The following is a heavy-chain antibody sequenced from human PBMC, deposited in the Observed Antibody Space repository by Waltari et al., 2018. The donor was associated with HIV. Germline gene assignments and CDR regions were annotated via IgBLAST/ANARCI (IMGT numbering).Heavy chain of an antibody. V-gene: IGHV1-69*01. D-gene: IGHD4-17*01. CDR3: ARNGDYAPAY. CDR2: ITPIFKTT. CDR1: GDTFRTYT. J-gene: IGHJ4*02. Sequence: QVQLVQSGAEVKKPGSSVKVSCRASGDTFRTYTSSWGRQAPGQGLEWMGRITPIFKTTKYAQKFQGRVTLPADESTRTTYMGLTSLRSDDTAMYYCARNGDYAPAYWGQGTLVTVSS.